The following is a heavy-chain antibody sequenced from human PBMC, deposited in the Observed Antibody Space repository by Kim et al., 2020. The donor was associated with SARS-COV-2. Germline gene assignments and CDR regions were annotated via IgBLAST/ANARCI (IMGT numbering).Heavy chain of an antibody. CDR3: ARRRRDGHNFDY. Sequence: SETLSLTCTVSGGFISSSSYHWGWIRQPPGKGLEWIGSIYYSGSTYYNPSLKSRVTISVDTSKNQFSLKLSSVTAADTAVYYCARRRRDGHNFDYWGQGTLVTVSS. CDR1: GGFISSSSYH. V-gene: IGHV4-39*01. J-gene: IGHJ4*02. D-gene: IGHD3-10*01. CDR2: IYYSGST.